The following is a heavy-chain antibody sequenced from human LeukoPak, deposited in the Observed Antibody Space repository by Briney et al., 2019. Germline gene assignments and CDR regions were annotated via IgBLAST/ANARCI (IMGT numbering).Heavy chain of an antibody. V-gene: IGHV3-23*01. D-gene: IGHD1-26*01. CDR3: AKVGYSGSKNGAFDI. J-gene: IGHJ3*02. Sequence: PGGSLRLSCAASGFTFSSYAMSWVRQAPGKGLEWVSAISGSGGSTYYADSVKGRFAISRDNSKNTLYLQMNSLRAEDTAVYYCAKVGYSGSKNGAFDIWGQGTMVTVSS. CDR1: GFTFSSYA. CDR2: ISGSGGST.